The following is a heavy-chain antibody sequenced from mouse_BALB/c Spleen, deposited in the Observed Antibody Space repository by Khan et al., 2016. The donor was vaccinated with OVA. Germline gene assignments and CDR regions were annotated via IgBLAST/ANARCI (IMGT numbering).Heavy chain of an antibody. Sequence: VQLQQSGPELVRPGASVKVSCKASGYAFTTYNMYWVKQSHGKSLEWIGYIDPCNGVTNYNQNFKDKATLTVDKSSSAAYMHLDSLTSEDSAVYFCARSSDGYYPLADWGQGTLVTVSA. CDR2: IDPCNGVT. CDR1: GYAFTTYN. D-gene: IGHD2-3*01. V-gene: IGHV1S135*01. CDR3: ARSSDGYYPLAD. J-gene: IGHJ3*01.